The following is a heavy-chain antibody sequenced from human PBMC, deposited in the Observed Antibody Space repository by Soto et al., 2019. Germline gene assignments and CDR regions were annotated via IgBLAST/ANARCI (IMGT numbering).Heavy chain of an antibody. J-gene: IGHJ4*02. CDR2: IKCKTYGGTT. Sequence: EVQLVESGGGLVKPGGSLRLSCAASGFTFSNAWMSCVRQAPGKGLEWGVRIKCKTYGGTTDYAAPVKGRLTISRDDSNNTPYLQVNSRKTEDTAVYYCTTGSSPADSDSSFDYWGQGTLVTVSS. CDR1: GFTFSNAW. CDR3: TTGSSPADSDSSFDY. D-gene: IGHD5-18*01. V-gene: IGHV3-15*01.